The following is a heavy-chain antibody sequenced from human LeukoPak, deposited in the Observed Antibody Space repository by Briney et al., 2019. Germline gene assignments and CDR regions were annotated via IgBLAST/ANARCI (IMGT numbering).Heavy chain of an antibody. CDR2: ISSSGSII. CDR1: GFTFSDYY. V-gene: IGHV3-11*04. D-gene: IGHD1-26*01. Sequence: GGSLRLSCAVSGFTFSDYYMSWIRQAPGKGLEWVSYISSSGSIIYFADSVKGRFTISRDNAKNSLFLQMNSLRAEDTAVYYCARDPYSGSYGNYYYYFMDVWGKGTTVTISS. J-gene: IGHJ6*03. CDR3: ARDPYSGSYGNYYYYFMDV.